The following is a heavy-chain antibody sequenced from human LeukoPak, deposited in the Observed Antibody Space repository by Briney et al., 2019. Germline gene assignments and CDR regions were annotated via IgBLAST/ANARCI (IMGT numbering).Heavy chain of an antibody. Sequence: PGGSLRLSSAASGFTFDVYAMHWVRQAPGKGLEWVSGISWNSGSIGYADSVKGRFTISRDNAKNSLYLQMNSLRAEDTPLYYCAKSIAAAATLFDYWGQGTLVTVSS. J-gene: IGHJ4*02. CDR2: ISWNSGSI. CDR1: GFTFDVYA. V-gene: IGHV3-9*01. D-gene: IGHD6-13*01. CDR3: AKSIAAAATLFDY.